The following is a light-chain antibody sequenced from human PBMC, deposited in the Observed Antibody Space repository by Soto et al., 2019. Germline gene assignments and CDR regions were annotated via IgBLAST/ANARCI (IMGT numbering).Light chain of an antibody. CDR2: GAS. V-gene: IGKV1-12*01. Sequence: DIQMTQSPSSFSASVGDRVTITCRASHDVSSWLAWYQQKPGKAPRLLIYGASTLQSGVPSRFSGSGSGTDFTITISSLQPEDFATYYCQQANSPYSFGQGTKLEIK. CDR1: HDVSSW. CDR3: QQANSPYS. J-gene: IGKJ2*03.